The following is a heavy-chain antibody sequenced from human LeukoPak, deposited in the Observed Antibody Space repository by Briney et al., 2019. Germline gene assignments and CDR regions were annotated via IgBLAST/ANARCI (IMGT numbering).Heavy chain of an antibody. Sequence: SQTLSLTCTVSGGSISSGDYHWSWIRQPPGKGLEWIGYIYYSGSTYYNPSLESRVTISVDTSKNQFSLKLSSVTAADTAVYYCARGFGYSNYFDYWGQGTLVTVSS. V-gene: IGHV4-30-4*08. CDR2: IYYSGST. CDR1: GGSISSGDYH. D-gene: IGHD4-11*01. CDR3: ARGFGYSNYFDY. J-gene: IGHJ4*02.